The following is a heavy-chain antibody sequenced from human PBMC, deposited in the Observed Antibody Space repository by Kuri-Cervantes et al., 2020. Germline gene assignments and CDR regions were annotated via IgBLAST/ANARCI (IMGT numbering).Heavy chain of an antibody. CDR2: VMCCSSYI. J-gene: IGHJ4*01. Sequence: GESLKISCAASGFTFSSYSMNWVRQAPGKGLEWVSSVMCCSSYIYYADSVKGRVTISRDYSKNTLYLKMNSLRAEDTAVYYYAGDPESALEGVPYYFDYWGHGTLVTVSS. D-gene: IGHD3-16*01. CDR3: AGDPESALEGVPYYFDY. V-gene: IGHV3-21*01. CDR1: GFTFSSYS.